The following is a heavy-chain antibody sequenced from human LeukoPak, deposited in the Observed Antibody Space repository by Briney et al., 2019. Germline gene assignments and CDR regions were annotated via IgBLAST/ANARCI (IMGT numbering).Heavy chain of an antibody. CDR2: ISSSSSTI. V-gene: IGHV3-48*03. D-gene: IGHD3-16*01. CDR1: GFTFSSYE. J-gene: IGHJ4*02. Sequence: GGSLRLSCAASGFTFSSYEMNWVRQAPGKGLEWVSYISSSSSTIYYADSVKGRFTISRDNAKNSLYLQMNSLRAEDTAVYYCASSWGYYFDYWGQGTLVTVSS. CDR3: ASSWGYYFDY.